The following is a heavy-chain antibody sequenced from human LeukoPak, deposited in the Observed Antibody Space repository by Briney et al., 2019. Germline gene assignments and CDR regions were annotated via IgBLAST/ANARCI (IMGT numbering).Heavy chain of an antibody. CDR2: ISGSGGTT. CDR3: AKAYSTSWYHLAGS. J-gene: IGHJ5*02. Sequence: GGSLRLSCAASGFTFGTYAMSWVRQAPEKGPEWVSAISGSGGTTKYADSVNGRFTISRDNSKNTLYLQMNSLSADDTAVYYCAKAYSTSWYHLAGSWGQGTLVTVSS. D-gene: IGHD6-13*01. CDR1: GFTFGTYA. V-gene: IGHV3-23*01.